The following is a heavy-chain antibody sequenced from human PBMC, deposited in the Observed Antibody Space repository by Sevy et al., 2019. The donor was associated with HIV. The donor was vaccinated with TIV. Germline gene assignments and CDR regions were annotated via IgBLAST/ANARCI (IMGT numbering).Heavy chain of an antibody. Sequence: GGSLRLSCAASGFTFSTYWMSWFRQAPGKGQEWVANINEDGTEKLYVDSVKGRFTMSRDNAKNSLYLQMTSLRAEDAAVYYCARDNATVSRRGLRYYYYGTDVWGQGTTVTVSS. CDR1: GFTFSTYW. CDR2: INEDGTEK. D-gene: IGHD2-2*01. J-gene: IGHJ6*02. CDR3: ARDNATVSRRGLRYYYYGTDV. V-gene: IGHV3-7*01.